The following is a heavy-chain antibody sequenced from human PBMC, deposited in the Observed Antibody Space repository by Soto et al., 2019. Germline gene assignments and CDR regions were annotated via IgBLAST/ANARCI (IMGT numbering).Heavy chain of an antibody. CDR3: VRVLKSIGWDNHLFDI. CDR2: IDTYGSAT. Sequence: GGSLRLSCAASGFSLSGYWMHWVRQAPGKGLVWVSRIDTYGSATKYADSVEGRFSISKDNAENTLYLQMNNLRADDTAVYYCVRVLKSIGWDNHLFDIWGQGTMVTVSS. V-gene: IGHV3-74*01. D-gene: IGHD6-19*01. J-gene: IGHJ3*02. CDR1: GFSLSGYW.